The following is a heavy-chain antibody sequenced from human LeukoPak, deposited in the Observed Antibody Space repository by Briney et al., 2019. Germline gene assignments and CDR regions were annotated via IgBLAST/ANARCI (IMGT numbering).Heavy chain of an antibody. J-gene: IGHJ4*02. D-gene: IGHD1-26*01. CDR2: IYYSGST. CDR1: GGSISSYY. V-gene: IGHV4-59*01. CDR3: ARAEWELGGGLFDY. Sequence: PSETLSLTCTVSGGSISSYYWSWIRQPPGKGLEWIGYIYYSGSTNYNPSLKSRVTISVDTSKNQFSLKLSSVTAADTAVYYCARAEWELGGGLFDYWGRGTLVTVSS.